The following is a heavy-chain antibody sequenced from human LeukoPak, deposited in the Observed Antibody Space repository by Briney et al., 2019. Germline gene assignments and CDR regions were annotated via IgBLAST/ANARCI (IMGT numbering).Heavy chain of an antibody. V-gene: IGHV1-8*03. CDR2: MNPNNDNT. CDR3: AISTSLNDAFDI. Sequence: ASVKVSCKASGYTFTSYDINWVRQATGQGLEWMGWMNPNNDNTGYAQKFQGRVTITRNTSISTAYMELSSLRSEDTAVYYCAISTSLNDAFDIWGQGTMVIVS. J-gene: IGHJ3*02. D-gene: IGHD2-2*01. CDR1: GYTFTSYD.